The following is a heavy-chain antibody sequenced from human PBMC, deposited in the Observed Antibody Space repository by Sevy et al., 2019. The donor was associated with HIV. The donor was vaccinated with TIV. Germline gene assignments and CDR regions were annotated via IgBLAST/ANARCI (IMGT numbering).Heavy chain of an antibody. V-gene: IGHV3-48*02. CDR2: ISSSSTI. CDR1: GFTFSSYS. CDR3: AREFPSYYYDSNGRSGWFDP. D-gene: IGHD3-22*01. J-gene: IGHJ5*02. Sequence: GGSLRLSCAASGFTFSSYSMNWVRQAPGKGLEWVSYISSSSTIYYADSVKGRFTISRDNAKNSLYLQMNSLRDEDTAVYYCAREFPSYYYDSNGRSGWFDPWGQGTLVTVSS.